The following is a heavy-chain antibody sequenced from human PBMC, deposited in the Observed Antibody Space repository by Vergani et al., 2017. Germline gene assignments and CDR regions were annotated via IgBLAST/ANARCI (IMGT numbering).Heavy chain of an antibody. CDR2: INHSGST. CDR1: GGSFSGYY. CDR3: ARHGLEVVPNNWFDP. Sequence: QVQLQQWGAGLLKPSETLSLTCAVYGGSFSGYYWSWIRQPPGKGLEWIGEINHSGSTNYNPSLKSPVTISVDTSKNQFSLKLSSVTAADAAVYYGARHGLEVVPNNWFDPWGQGTLVTVSS. J-gene: IGHJ5*02. V-gene: IGHV4-34*01. D-gene: IGHD2-2*01.